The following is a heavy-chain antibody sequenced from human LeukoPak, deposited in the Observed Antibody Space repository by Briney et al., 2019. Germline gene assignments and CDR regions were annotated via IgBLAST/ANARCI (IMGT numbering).Heavy chain of an antibody. CDR1: GDSISSGDYY. J-gene: IGHJ6*03. Sequence: SETLSLTCTVSGDSISSGDYYWSWIRQPAGKGLEWIGRISSSGSTNYNPSLKSRVTISVDTSKNQFSLKLSSVTAADTAVYYCAKPARYYGSGSFYYYYYMDVWGKGTTVTISS. CDR3: AKPARYYGSGSFYYYYYMDV. V-gene: IGHV4-61*02. CDR2: ISSSGST. D-gene: IGHD3-10*01.